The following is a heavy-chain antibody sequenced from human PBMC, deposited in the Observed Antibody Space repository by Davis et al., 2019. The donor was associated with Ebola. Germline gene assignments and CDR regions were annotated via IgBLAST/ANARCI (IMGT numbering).Heavy chain of an antibody. V-gene: IGHV3-9*01. CDR2: ISWNGGTI. D-gene: IGHD6-13*01. Sequence: SLKISCAASGFTFDDYVMFWVRQAPGKGVEWVSAISWNGGTITYGDSVKGRFTISRENAKNSLYLQMNSLRAEDTAVYYCVRVGRSWDFDLWGQGTLVTVSS. J-gene: IGHJ4*02. CDR3: VRVGRSWDFDL. CDR1: GFTFDDYV.